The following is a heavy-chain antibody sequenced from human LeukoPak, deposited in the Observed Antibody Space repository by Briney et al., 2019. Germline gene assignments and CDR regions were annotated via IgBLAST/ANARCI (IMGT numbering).Heavy chain of an antibody. Sequence: GGSLRLSCAASGFSISDYYMSWIRQSPGKGPDWISYVTSSGSSTKYADSVKGGFTISRDNAKNSVALQMNSLRAEDTAVYYCTRERRGSYYAFESWGQGTLVTVSS. D-gene: IGHD3-10*01. CDR1: GFSISDYY. CDR2: VTSSGSST. V-gene: IGHV3-11*01. CDR3: TRERRGSYYAFES. J-gene: IGHJ4*02.